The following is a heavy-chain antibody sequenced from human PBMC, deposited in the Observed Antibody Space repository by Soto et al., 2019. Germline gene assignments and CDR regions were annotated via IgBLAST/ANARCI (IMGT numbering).Heavy chain of an antibody. V-gene: IGHV4-31*03. Sequence: QVQLQESGPGLVKPSQTLSLTCTVSGGSISSGGYYWSWIRQHPGKGLEWIGYIYYSGSTYYNPSLKSRVTISVDTSKNQFSLKLSSVTAADTAVYYCARIDIVVVPAAIEGPVYYYYGMDVWGQGTTVTVSS. D-gene: IGHD2-2*02. CDR2: IYYSGST. J-gene: IGHJ6*02. CDR3: ARIDIVVVPAAIEGPVYYYYGMDV. CDR1: GGSISSGGYY.